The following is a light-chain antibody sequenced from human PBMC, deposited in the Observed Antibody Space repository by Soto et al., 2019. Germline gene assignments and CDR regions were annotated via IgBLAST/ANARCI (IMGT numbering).Light chain of an antibody. CDR3: QQSYSSPPT. Sequence: DIKMTQSPSSLSASVGDRVTITCRASQSISRFLNWYQQKPGKAPKLLIFAASSLQSGVPSRFSGSRSGPDFTLTISSLQPEDFATYYCQQSYSSPPTFGQGTKVDIK. V-gene: IGKV1-39*01. CDR1: QSISRF. J-gene: IGKJ1*01. CDR2: AAS.